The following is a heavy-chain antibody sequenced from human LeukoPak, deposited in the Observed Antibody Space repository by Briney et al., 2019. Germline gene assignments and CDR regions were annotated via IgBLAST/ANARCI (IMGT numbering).Heavy chain of an antibody. V-gene: IGHV3-11*06. J-gene: IGHJ4*02. CDR2: ISAGSSFT. Sequence: GGSLRLSCAASGFTFSDHYMSWIRQAPGKGLEWLSYISAGSSFTKYADSVKGRFTISRDNSKNSLYLQMNSLTAEDTAVYYCARWDYSNYFDYWGQGTLVTVSS. CDR1: GFTFSDHY. CDR3: ARWDYSNYFDY. D-gene: IGHD4-11*01.